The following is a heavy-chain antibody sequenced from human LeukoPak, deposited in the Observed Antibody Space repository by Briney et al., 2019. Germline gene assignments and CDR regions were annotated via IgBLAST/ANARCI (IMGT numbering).Heavy chain of an antibody. Sequence: GGSLRLSCAASGFTFSGYAMSWVRQAPGKGLEWVSAISGSGGSTYYADSVKGRFTISRDNAKNSLYLQMSSLRAEDTAVYYCARDCPGITMVRGVIITGGYFDLWGRGTLVTVSS. J-gene: IGHJ2*01. CDR1: GFTFSGYA. CDR2: ISGSGGST. V-gene: IGHV3-23*01. CDR3: ARDCPGITMVRGVIITGGYFDL. D-gene: IGHD3-10*01.